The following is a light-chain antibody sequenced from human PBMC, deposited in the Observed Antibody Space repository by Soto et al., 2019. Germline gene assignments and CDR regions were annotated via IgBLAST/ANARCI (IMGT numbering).Light chain of an antibody. J-gene: IGKJ4*01. CDR1: QSVSNN. CDR2: GAS. V-gene: IGKV3-15*01. CDR3: QQYNNWPPLT. Sequence: EIVMTQSPATLSVSPGESATLSCRASQSVSNNLAWYQHKPGQAPRLLIYGASTRATGIPARFSGSGSGTEFTLPINSLQSEDFALYYCQQYNNWPPLTFGGGTKVEIK.